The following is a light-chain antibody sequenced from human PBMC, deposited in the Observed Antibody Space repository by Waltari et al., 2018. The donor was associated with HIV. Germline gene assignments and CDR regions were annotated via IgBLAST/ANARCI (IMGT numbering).Light chain of an antibody. Sequence: QSALTQPPSVSGSPGQSVTISCTATTSHVGYYHYFSWYQQYPGKAPKLLIFDVNQRPSGVPERFSGSKSGNTASLTISGLQTADEADYFCCAYAAGHVSYVFGNGTAVAVL. J-gene: IGLJ1*01. CDR3: CAYAAGHVSYV. CDR2: DVN. V-gene: IGLV2-11*01. CDR1: TSHVGYYHY.